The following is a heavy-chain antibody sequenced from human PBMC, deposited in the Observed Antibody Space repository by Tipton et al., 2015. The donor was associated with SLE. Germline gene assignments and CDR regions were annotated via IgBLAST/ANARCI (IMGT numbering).Heavy chain of an antibody. V-gene: IGHV4-4*07. CDR2: IYTSGAT. J-gene: IGHJ3*02. CDR1: GVSISISY. Sequence: TLPLTCNVSGVSISISYWSWIRQPAGKGLEWIGRIYTSGATDDNPSLKSRVTMSVDMSKNQTFLKMTSVTAADSAVYFCARVWLNNAFDIWGQGTRVTVSS. CDR3: ARVWLNNAFDI. D-gene: IGHD2/OR15-2a*01.